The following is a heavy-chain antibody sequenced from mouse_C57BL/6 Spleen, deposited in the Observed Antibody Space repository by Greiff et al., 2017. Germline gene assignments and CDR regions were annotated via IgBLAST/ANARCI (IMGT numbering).Heavy chain of an antibody. D-gene: IGHD2-1*01. CDR3: AQVYGNYGAMDY. J-gene: IGHJ4*01. CDR1: GYTFTDYY. V-gene: IGHV1-76*01. CDR2: IYPGSGNT. Sequence: QVQLQQSGAELVRPGASVKLSCKASGYTFTDYYINWVKQRPGQGLEWIARIYPGSGNTYYNEKFKGKATLTAEKSSSTAYMQLSSLTSEDSAVYCCAQVYGNYGAMDYWGQGTSVTVSS.